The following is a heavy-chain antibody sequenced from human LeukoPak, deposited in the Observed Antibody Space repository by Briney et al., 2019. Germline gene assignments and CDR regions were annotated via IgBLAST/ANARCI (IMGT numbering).Heavy chain of an antibody. Sequence: ASVKVSCKASGYTFTTYGISWVRQAPGQGLEWMGWISAYNGNTNYAQKLQDRVTMTTDTSTSTAYMELGSLRSDDTAVYYCARGRYCSSTSCYKVYYYYMDVWGKGTTVTVSS. D-gene: IGHD2-2*02. CDR3: ARGRYCSSTSCYKVYYYYMDV. CDR1: GYTFTTYG. V-gene: IGHV1-18*01. J-gene: IGHJ6*03. CDR2: ISAYNGNT.